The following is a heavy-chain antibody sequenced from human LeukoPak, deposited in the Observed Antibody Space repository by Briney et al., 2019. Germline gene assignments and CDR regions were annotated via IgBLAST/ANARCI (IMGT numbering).Heavy chain of an antibody. J-gene: IGHJ5*02. Sequence: SETLSLTCAVSGGSISSSNWWSWVRQPPGKGLEWIGEIYHSGSTNYNPSLKSRVTISVDTSKNQFSLKLSSVTAADTAVYYCARDLVAATSRVDPWGQGTLVTVSS. V-gene: IGHV4-4*02. CDR1: GGSISSSNW. D-gene: IGHD2-15*01. CDR2: IYHSGST. CDR3: ARDLVAATSRVDP.